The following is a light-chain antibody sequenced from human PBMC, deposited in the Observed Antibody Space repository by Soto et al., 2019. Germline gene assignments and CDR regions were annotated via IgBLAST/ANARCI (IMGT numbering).Light chain of an antibody. CDR2: GAS. CDR1: QSVGSN. Sequence: EIVMTQSPGTLSVSPGERATLSCRASQSVGSNLAWYQQKPGQAPRLLIYGASTRASGLPARFSGSGSGTEFTLTISSLQSEDFAVYSCQQCSDWPRSFGLGTKLEI. V-gene: IGKV3-15*01. CDR3: QQCSDWPRS. J-gene: IGKJ2*01.